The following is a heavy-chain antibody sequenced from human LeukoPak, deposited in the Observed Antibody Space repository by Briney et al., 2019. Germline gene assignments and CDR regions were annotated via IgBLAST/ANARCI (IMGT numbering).Heavy chain of an antibody. Sequence: ASVKVSCKASGGTFSSYAISWVRQAPGQGLEWMGWIGTYNGNTNYAQKFQGRVTMTTDTSTSTAYMELRSLRSDDTAVYCCARDYGIPIIVQADYWGQGTLVTVSS. J-gene: IGHJ4*02. CDR2: IGTYNGNT. D-gene: IGHD3-9*01. CDR1: GGTFSSYA. V-gene: IGHV1-18*01. CDR3: ARDYGIPIIVQADY.